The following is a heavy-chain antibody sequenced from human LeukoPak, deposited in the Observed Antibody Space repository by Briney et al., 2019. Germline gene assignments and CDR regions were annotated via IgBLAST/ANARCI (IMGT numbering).Heavy chain of an antibody. CDR2: INHSGST. Sequence: SETLSLTCAVYGGSFSGSYWSWSRQPSGKGLKWIGEINHSGSTNYNPSLKSRVTISVDTSKNQFSLKLSSVTAADTAVYYCASNRYCSGGSCYPIGYWGQGTLVTVSS. V-gene: IGHV4-34*01. J-gene: IGHJ4*02. CDR3: ASNRYCSGGSCYPIGY. D-gene: IGHD2-15*01. CDR1: GGSFSGSY.